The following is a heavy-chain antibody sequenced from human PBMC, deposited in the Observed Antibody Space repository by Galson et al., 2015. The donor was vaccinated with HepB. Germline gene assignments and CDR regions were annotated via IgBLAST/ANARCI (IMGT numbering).Heavy chain of an antibody. Sequence: SVKVSCKASGYTFTGYYMHWVRQAPGQGLEWMGWINPNSGGTNYAQKFQGWVTMTRDTSISTAYMELSRLRSDDTAVYYCAREGEGEQQLDLGFDPWGQGTLVTVSS. CDR1: GYTFTGYY. V-gene: IGHV1-2*04. J-gene: IGHJ5*02. D-gene: IGHD6-13*01. CDR2: INPNSGGT. CDR3: AREGEGEQQLDLGFDP.